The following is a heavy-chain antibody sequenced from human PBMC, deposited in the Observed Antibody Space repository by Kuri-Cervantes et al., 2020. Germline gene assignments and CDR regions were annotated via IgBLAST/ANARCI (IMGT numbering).Heavy chain of an antibody. D-gene: IGHD3-9*01. CDR1: GGSVSSGSYY. V-gene: IGHV4-61*01. J-gene: IGHJ4*02. Sequence: SETLSLTCTVSGGSVSSGSYYWSWIRQPPGKGLEWIGYIYYSGSTNYNPSLKSRVTISVDTSKNQFSLKLSSVTAADTAVYYCARGARIRGRYFDWLTRYYFDYWGQGTLVTVSS. CDR2: IYYSGST. CDR3: ARGARIRGRYFDWLTRYYFDY.